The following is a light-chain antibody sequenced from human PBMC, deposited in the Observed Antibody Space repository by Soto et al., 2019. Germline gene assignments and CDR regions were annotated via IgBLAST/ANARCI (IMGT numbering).Light chain of an antibody. J-gene: IGKJ1*01. Sequence: EIVLTQSPDTLSLSPGERATLSCRASQSVRSSYLAWYQQTPGQTPRLLIYAASSRATGIPDRFSGSGSVTDFSLTISRLEAEDFAVYYCQQYGSSPRTFGQGTKVEIK. CDR2: AAS. V-gene: IGKV3-20*01. CDR3: QQYGSSPRT. CDR1: QSVRSSY.